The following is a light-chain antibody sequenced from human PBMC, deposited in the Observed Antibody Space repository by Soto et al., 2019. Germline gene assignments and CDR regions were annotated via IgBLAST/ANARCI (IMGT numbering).Light chain of an antibody. Sequence: EIRMTHSPGTLSVSPWEIATLSCRAAQGVTTNFAWYQQKSGQSPRLLIYDVSNRATGVPARFSVSGSETDFTLTISGLRSEDSAVYFCQKYNNWPFSFGQGTRLEIK. V-gene: IGKV3-15*01. J-gene: IGKJ5*01. CDR2: DVS. CDR1: QGVTTN. CDR3: QKYNNWPFS.